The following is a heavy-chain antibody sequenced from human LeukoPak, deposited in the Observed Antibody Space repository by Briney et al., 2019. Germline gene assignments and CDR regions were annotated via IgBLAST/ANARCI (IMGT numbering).Heavy chain of an antibody. V-gene: IGHV1-8*01. J-gene: IGHJ4*02. CDR2: MNPDSGKK. D-gene: IGHD3-10*01. CDR1: GYTFITHD. CDR3: AKYKGGDYIDSGKRYYLDH. Sequence: GASVKVSCKSSGYTFITHDINWVRQATGQGLEWMGWMNPDSGKKGQAQKFQGRITMTRNTSISTAYMELSSLGPEDTAVYYCAKYKGGDYIDSGKRYYLDHWGQGTPVTVSS.